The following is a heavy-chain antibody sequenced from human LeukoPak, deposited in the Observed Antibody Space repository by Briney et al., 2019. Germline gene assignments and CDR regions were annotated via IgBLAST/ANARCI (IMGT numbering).Heavy chain of an antibody. Sequence: SETLSLTCAVYGGSFSGYYWSWIRQPPGKGLDWIGEISHTGSTNYNPSLRSRVTISVDTSKNQLSLKLSSVTAADTAVYFCARGLHYYYYMDVGGTGTTVTVSS. J-gene: IGHJ6*03. CDR3: ARGLHYYYYMDV. CDR2: ISHTGST. CDR1: GGSFSGYY. V-gene: IGHV4-34*01.